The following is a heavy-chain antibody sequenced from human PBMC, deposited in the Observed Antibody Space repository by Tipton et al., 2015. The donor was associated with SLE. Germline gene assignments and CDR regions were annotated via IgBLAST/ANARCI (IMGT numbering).Heavy chain of an antibody. CDR1: VLSVSSNY. J-gene: IGHJ4*02. V-gene: IGHV3-53*01. Sequence: SLRLSCAASVLSVSSNYMSWVRQPPGKGLEWVSIIYSGDSTYYADSVKGRFTLSRDNSKNTLYLQINSLRAEDTAVYYCARGGNYFDYWGQGTLVTVSS. D-gene: IGHD2-15*01. CDR2: IYSGDST. CDR3: ARGGNYFDY.